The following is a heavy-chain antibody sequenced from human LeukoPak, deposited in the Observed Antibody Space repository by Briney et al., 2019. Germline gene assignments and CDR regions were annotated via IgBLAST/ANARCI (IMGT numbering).Heavy chain of an antibody. V-gene: IGHV1-69*13. J-gene: IGHJ3*02. CDR1: GGTFSSYA. CDR3: ASPYGSGHLHDAFDI. CDR2: IIPIFGTA. Sequence: GASVKVSCKASGGTFSSYAISWVRQAPGQGLEWMGGIIPIFGTANYAQKFQGRVTITADESTSTAYMELSSLRSEDTAVYYCASPYGSGHLHDAFDIWGQGTMVTVSS. D-gene: IGHD3-10*01.